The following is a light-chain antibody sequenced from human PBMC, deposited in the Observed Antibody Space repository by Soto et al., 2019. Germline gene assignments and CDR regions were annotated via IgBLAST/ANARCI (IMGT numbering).Light chain of an antibody. CDR2: DAS. CDR1: QGISSW. J-gene: IGKJ1*01. CDR3: QQYNSFSWT. V-gene: IGKV1-5*01. Sequence: DIHMTQSASSLSASVGDRVTITGLASQGISSWLAWYQQKPGKAPKLLIYDASSLEGGVPSRFSGSGSGTEFTLTISGLQPDDFATYYCQQYNSFSWTFGQGTKVDIK.